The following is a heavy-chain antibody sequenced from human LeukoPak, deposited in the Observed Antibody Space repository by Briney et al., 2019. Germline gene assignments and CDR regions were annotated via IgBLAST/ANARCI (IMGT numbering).Heavy chain of an antibody. D-gene: IGHD1/OR15-1a*01. J-gene: IGHJ4*02. CDR2: IYYGGNT. CDR1: GGSISSSSYH. Sequence: SETLSLTCTVSGGSISSSSYHWGWIRQPPGKGLEWIGSIYYGGNTYYNPSLKSRVTISVDTSKNQFSLKLSSVTAADTAVYYCARQSATNGEWAFDYWGQGTLVTVSS. V-gene: IGHV4-39*01. CDR3: ARQSATNGEWAFDY.